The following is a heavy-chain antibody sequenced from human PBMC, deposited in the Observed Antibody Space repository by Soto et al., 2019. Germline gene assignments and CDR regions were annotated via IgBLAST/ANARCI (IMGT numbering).Heavy chain of an antibody. J-gene: IGHJ6*02. Sequence: GESLKISYKGPGYSFSNYWIGWVRQMPGKGLEWMGVIYPGDSDTRYGPSFQGQVTISVDKSISTAYLQWSSLKASDSATYYCARQKNDFLTGYNAMDVWGQGTTVTVSS. V-gene: IGHV5-51*01. CDR2: IYPGDSDT. CDR3: ARQKNDFLTGYNAMDV. D-gene: IGHD3-9*01. CDR1: GYSFSNYW.